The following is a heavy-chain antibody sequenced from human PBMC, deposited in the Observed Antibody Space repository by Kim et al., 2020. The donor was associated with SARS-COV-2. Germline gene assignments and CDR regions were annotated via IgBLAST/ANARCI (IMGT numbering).Heavy chain of an antibody. V-gene: IGHV1-2*02. D-gene: IGHD3-22*01. Sequence: ASVKVSCKASGYTFTGYYMHWVRQAPGQGLEWMGWINPNSGGTNYAQKFQGRVTMTRDTSISTAYMELSRLRSDDTAVYYCARDSSASGHYYDSSGEFDYWGQGTLVTVSS. CDR2: INPNSGGT. CDR1: GYTFTGYY. J-gene: IGHJ4*02. CDR3: ARDSSASGHYYDSSGEFDY.